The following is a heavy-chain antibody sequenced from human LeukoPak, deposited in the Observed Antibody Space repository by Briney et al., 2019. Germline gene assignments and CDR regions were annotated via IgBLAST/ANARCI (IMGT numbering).Heavy chain of an antibody. CDR3: ATGMAAVGDY. CDR1: GYIFTGYY. J-gene: IGHJ4*02. D-gene: IGHD5-24*01. CDR2: INPKSGDT. Sequence: ASVKVSCTASGYIFTGYYMHWMRQAPGQGLEWMGWINPKSGDTNYAQKFQGRVTMTRDTSISTAYLELSRLRSDDTAFYYCATGMAAVGDYWGQGTLVTVSS. V-gene: IGHV1-2*02.